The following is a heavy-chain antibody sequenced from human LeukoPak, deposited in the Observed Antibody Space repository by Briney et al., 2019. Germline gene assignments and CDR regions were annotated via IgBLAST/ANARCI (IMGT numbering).Heavy chain of an antibody. V-gene: IGHV3-11*01. D-gene: IGHD6-13*01. CDR1: GFTFNNYW. J-gene: IGHJ4*02. Sequence: GGSLRLSCATSGFTFNNYWMHWVRQGPGKGLAWVSYISSSGSTIYYADSVKGRFTISRDNAKNSLYLQMNSLRAEDTAVYYCARGIAAAGFAFGYWGQGTLVTVSS. CDR3: ARGIAAAGFAFGY. CDR2: ISSSGSTI.